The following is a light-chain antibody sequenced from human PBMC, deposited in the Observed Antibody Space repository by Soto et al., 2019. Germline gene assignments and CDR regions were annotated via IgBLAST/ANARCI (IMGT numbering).Light chain of an antibody. J-gene: IGKJ3*01. CDR2: AAS. Sequence: IQLTQSPSSLSASVGDRVTITCRASQGISSYLAWYQQKPWKAPKLLIYAASTLQSGVPSRFSGSGSGTDFTLSISSLPPEDFETYYCQHLNSYPFTFGPGTKVDIK. CDR1: QGISSY. CDR3: QHLNSYPFT. V-gene: IGKV1-9*01.